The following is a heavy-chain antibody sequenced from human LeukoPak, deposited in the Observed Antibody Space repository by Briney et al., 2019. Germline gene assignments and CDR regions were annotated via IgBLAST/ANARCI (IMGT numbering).Heavy chain of an antibody. J-gene: IGHJ4*02. CDR3: ATGLVDILTGYYPTEKIGY. CDR1: GFTFSSYE. Sequence: GGSLRLSCAASGFTFSSYEMNWVRQAPGKGLEWVSYISSSGSTIYYADSVKGRFTISRDNAKNSLYLQMNSLRAEDTAVYYCATGLVDILTGYYPTEKIGYWGQGTLVTVSS. V-gene: IGHV3-48*03. D-gene: IGHD3-9*01. CDR2: ISSSGSTI.